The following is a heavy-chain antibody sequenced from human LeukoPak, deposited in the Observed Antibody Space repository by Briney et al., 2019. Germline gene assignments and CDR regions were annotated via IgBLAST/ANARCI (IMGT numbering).Heavy chain of an antibody. CDR1: GGSISSYY. CDR3: ARYSSSSGPTYYFDY. V-gene: IGHV4-59*01. D-gene: IGHD6-6*01. CDR2: IYYSGST. J-gene: IGHJ4*02. Sequence: SETLSLTCTVSGGSISSYYWSWVRQPPGKGLEWVGYIYYSGSTNYNPSLKRRVTISVDTSKNQFSLKLSSVTAADTAVYYCARYSSSSGPTYYFDYWGQGTLVTVSS.